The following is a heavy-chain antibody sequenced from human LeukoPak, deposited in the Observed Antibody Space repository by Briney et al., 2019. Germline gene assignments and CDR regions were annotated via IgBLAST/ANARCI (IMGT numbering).Heavy chain of an antibody. CDR1: GFTFSSYS. Sequence: GGSLRLSCAASGFTFSSYSMNWVRQAPGKGLEWVSYITSSSGIIYYGDSVKGRFTVSRDNAKNSLYLQMNSLRAEDTAVYYCARVGLWHYPVDSWGQGTLVTVSS. V-gene: IGHV3-48*01. CDR3: ARVGLWHYPVDS. CDR2: ITSSSGII. J-gene: IGHJ4*02. D-gene: IGHD1-7*01.